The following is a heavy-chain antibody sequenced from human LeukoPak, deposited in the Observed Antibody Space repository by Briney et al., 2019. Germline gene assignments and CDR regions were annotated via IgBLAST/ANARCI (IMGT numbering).Heavy chain of an antibody. Sequence: SETLSLTCTVSGVSISSGDYYWSWIRQPPGKGLEWIGYIYYSGSTYYNPSLKSRVTISVDTSKNQFSLKLSSVTAADTAVYYCARGYYYDSSGYDYWGQGTLVTVSS. D-gene: IGHD3-22*01. CDR2: IYYSGST. CDR1: GVSISSGDYY. CDR3: ARGYYYDSSGYDY. J-gene: IGHJ4*02. V-gene: IGHV4-30-4*01.